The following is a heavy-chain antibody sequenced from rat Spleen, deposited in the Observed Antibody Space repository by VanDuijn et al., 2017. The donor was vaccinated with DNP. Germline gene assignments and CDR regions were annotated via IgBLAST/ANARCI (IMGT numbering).Heavy chain of an antibody. CDR2: ISTGGNT. CDR1: GFSLNSNG. D-gene: IGHD1-11*01. CDR3: TRGGYGGYFDF. V-gene: IGHV2S12*01. J-gene: IGHJ2*01. Sequence: QVQLKESGPGLVQPSQTLSLTCTVSGFSLNSNGVSCVRRPPGKGLEWITSISTGGNTYYNSPFHSRLSISRDTSKSQVFLKMNSLQTEDTAIYFCTRGGYGGYFDFWGQGVMVTVSS.